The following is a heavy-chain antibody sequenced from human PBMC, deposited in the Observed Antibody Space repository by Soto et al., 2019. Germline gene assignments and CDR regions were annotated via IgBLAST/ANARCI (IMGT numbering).Heavy chain of an antibody. CDR1: GFPVSSNY. V-gene: IGHV3-66*01. CDR2: IYSGGST. CDR3: AAGGLYYYYYGMDV. J-gene: IGHJ6*02. Sequence: GGSLRLSCAASGFPVSSNYMSWVRQAPGKGLEWVSVIYSGGSTYYADSVKGRFTISRDNSKNTLYLQMNSLRAEDTAVYYCAAGGLYYYYYGMDVWGQGTTVTVS. D-gene: IGHD3-16*01.